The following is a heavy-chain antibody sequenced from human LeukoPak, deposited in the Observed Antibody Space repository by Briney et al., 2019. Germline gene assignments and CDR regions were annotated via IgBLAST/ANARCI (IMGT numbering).Heavy chain of an antibody. J-gene: IGHJ6*02. CDR3: ARVVRGSGYYYGMDV. CDR2: INTNTGNP. D-gene: IGHD3-10*01. Sequence: ASVKVSCKASGYTFTSYAMNWVRQAPGQGLEWMGWINTNTGNPTYAQGFTGRFVFSLDTSVSTAYLQISSLKAEDTAVYYCARVVRGSGYYYGMDVWGQGTTVTVSS. V-gene: IGHV7-4-1*02. CDR1: GYTFTSYA.